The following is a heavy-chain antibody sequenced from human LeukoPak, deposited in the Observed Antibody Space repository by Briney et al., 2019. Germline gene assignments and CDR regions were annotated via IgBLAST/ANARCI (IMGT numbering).Heavy chain of an antibody. CDR3: ARGIKGFDY. J-gene: IGHJ4*02. D-gene: IGHD2/OR15-2a*01. V-gene: IGHV4-61*05. Sequence: SETLSLTCTVSGGSISSSSYYWGWIRQPPGKGLEWIGYIYYSGSTNYSPSLKSRVTISVDTSKNQFSLKLSSVTAADTAVYYCARGIKGFDYWGQGTLVTVSS. CDR1: GGSISSSSYY. CDR2: IYYSGST.